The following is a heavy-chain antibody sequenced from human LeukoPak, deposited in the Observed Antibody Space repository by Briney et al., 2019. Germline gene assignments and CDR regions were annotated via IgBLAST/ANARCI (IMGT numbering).Heavy chain of an antibody. CDR2: IIPIFGTA. V-gene: IGHV1-69*05. CDR3: ARAYYYDSSGYRRAFDI. CDR1: GGTLSSYA. D-gene: IGHD3-22*01. Sequence: ASVKVSCKASGGTLSSYAISWVRQAPGQGLECMGGIIPIFGTANYAQKLQGRVTITTDESTSTAYMELSSLRSEDTAVYYCARAYYYDSSGYRRAFDIWGQGTMVPVSS. J-gene: IGHJ3*02.